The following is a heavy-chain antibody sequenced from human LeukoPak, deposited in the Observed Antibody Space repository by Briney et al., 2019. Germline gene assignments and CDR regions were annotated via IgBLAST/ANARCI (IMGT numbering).Heavy chain of an antibody. J-gene: IGHJ4*02. Sequence: SETLSLTCAVYGGSFSGYYWSWIRQPPGRGLEWIGEINHSGSTNYNPSLKSRVTISVDTSKNQFSLKLSSVTAADTAVYYCARGRGIAVYWGQGTLVTVSS. CDR2: INHSGST. D-gene: IGHD6-19*01. CDR1: GGSFSGYY. CDR3: ARGRGIAVY. V-gene: IGHV4-34*01.